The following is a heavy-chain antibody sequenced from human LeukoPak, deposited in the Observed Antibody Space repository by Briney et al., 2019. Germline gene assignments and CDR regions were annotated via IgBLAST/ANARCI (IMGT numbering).Heavy chain of an antibody. CDR2: ISGGAGSA. V-gene: IGHV3-23*01. J-gene: IGHJ4*02. D-gene: IGHD3-10*01. CDR1: GFTFSNYA. Sequence: PGGSLRLSCAASGFTFSNYAMNWVRQAPGKGLEWVSSISGGAGSASYADSVKGRFTMSRDNSKNTLYLQMNSLRAEDTAVYYCAKDGGYGSGNYYPDYWGQGTLVTASS. CDR3: AKDGGYGSGNYYPDY.